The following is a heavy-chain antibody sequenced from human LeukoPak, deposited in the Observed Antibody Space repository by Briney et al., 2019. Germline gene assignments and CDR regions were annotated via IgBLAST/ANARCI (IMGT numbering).Heavy chain of an antibody. D-gene: IGHD3-22*01. CDR1: GFTFSSSA. Sequence: PGGSLRLSCAASGFTFSSSAMSWVRQAPGKGLEWVSLIYSGGSTYYADSVKGRFTISRDNSKNTLYLQMNSLRAEDTAVYYCAREVVESLSSGYYPRYWGQGTLVTVSS. CDR3: AREVVESLSSGYYPRY. CDR2: IYSGGST. J-gene: IGHJ4*02. V-gene: IGHV3-53*01.